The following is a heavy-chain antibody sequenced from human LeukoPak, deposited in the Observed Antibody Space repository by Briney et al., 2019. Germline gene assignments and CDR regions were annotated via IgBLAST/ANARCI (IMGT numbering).Heavy chain of an antibody. CDR2: ISPSSSYI. D-gene: IGHD3-3*01. Sequence: GGSLRLSCAASGFTFSNYSMNWVRQAPGKGLEWVSSISPSSSYIYYADSVRGRFTISRDNAKNSLYLQMNSLRAEDTAMYYCARDLFWSGYSRKSFDYWGQGTLVTVSS. CDR1: GFTFSNYS. J-gene: IGHJ4*02. V-gene: IGHV3-21*01. CDR3: ARDLFWSGYSRKSFDY.